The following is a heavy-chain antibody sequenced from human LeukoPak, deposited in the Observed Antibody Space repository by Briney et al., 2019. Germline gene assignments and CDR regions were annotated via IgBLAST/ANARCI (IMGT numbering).Heavy chain of an antibody. J-gene: IGHJ4*02. D-gene: IGHD6-13*01. CDR1: GGSISSYY. CDR3: ARGRSAAAGTIDY. Sequence: PSETLSLTCTVSGGSISSYYWSWIRQPPGKGLEWIGYIYYSGSTNYNPSLKSRVTISVDTSKNQFSLKLSSVTAADTAVYYCARGRSAAAGTIDYWGQGTLVTVSS. CDR2: IYYSGST. V-gene: IGHV4-59*12.